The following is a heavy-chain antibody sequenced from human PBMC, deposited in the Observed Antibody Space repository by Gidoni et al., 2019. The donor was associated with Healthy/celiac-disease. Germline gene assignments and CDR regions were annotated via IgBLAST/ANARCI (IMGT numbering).Heavy chain of an antibody. D-gene: IGHD3-22*01. Sequence: QVQLQASGPGLVKPSQTLSLTCTVSVGSISSGGYSWSWIRQHPVKGLEWIGYIYYSGSTYYNPSLKSRVTISVDTSKNQFSLKLSSVTAADTAVYYCASDYYDSSGYSRWGQGTLVTVSS. CDR3: ASDYYDSSGYSR. J-gene: IGHJ4*02. CDR2: IYYSGST. V-gene: IGHV4-31*03. CDR1: VGSISSGGYS.